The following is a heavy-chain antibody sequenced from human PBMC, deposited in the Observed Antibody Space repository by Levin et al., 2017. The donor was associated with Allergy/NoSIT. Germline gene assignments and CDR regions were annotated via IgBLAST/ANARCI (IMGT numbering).Heavy chain of an antibody. V-gene: IGHV3-23*01. J-gene: IGHJ4*02. D-gene: IGHD5-24*01. CDR3: AKDNGWLAAH. CDR1: GFTSTSYA. Sequence: GGSLRLSCAASGFTSTSYAMSWVRQAPGKGLEWVSAIRGSGDTTYYADSVKGRFTISRDNSKNTLYLQMNGLRAEDTATYYCAKDNGWLAAHWGKGALVTVSS. CDR2: IRGSGDTT.